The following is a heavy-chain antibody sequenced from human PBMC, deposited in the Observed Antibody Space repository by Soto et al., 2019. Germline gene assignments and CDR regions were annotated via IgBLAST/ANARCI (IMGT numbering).Heavy chain of an antibody. CDR1: GYTFTNFD. D-gene: IGHD6-13*01. J-gene: IGHJ5*01. Sequence: QVHLVQSGAEVKKPGASVKVSCKTSGYTFTNFDVNWVRQAAGQGLEWMGWMSPNSENKGYAQRCQGRVSMTRDTSITTAYMELSGLRSEDTAVYYCVRGFGSSWNTGGYNGFDFWGQGTLVTVSS. CDR2: MSPNSENK. V-gene: IGHV1-8*01. CDR3: VRGFGSSWNTGGYNGFDF.